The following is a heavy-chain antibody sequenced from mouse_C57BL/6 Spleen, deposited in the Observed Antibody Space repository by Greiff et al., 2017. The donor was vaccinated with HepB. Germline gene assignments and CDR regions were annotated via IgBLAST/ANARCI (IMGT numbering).Heavy chain of an antibody. V-gene: IGHV5-17*01. CDR2: ISSGSSTI. D-gene: IGHD2-1*01. J-gene: IGHJ4*01. CDR3: ARLIGNYVGAMDY. Sequence: EVQLVESGGGLVKPGGSLKLSCAASGFTFSDYGMHWVRQAPEKGLEWVAYISSGSSTIYYADTVKGRFTISRDNAKNTLFLQMTSLRSEDTAMYYCARLIGNYVGAMDYWGQGTSVTVSS. CDR1: GFTFSDYG.